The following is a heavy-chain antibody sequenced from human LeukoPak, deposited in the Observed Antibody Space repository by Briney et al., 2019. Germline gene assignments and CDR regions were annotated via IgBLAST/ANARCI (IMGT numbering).Heavy chain of an antibody. Sequence: PSQTLSLTCTVSGGSISSGGYYWSWIRQPPGKGLEWIGYIYHSGSTYYNPSLKSRVTISVDTSKNQFSLKLSSVTAADTAVYYCARVRLTNWFDPWGQGTLVTVSS. J-gene: IGHJ5*02. D-gene: IGHD2-21*02. CDR3: ARVRLTNWFDP. CDR1: GGSISSGGYY. V-gene: IGHV4-30-2*01. CDR2: IYHSGST.